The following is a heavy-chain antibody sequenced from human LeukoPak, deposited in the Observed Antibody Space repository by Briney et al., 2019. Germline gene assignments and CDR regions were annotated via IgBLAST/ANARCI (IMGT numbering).Heavy chain of an antibody. CDR3: ARDSVFRGDAFDI. D-gene: IGHD2-21*01. Sequence: SVKVSCKASGGTFSSYAISWVRQAPGQGLEWMGRIIPIFGTANYAQKFQGRVTITTDESTSTAHMELSSLRSEDTAVYYCARDSVFRGDAFDIWGQGTMVTVSS. V-gene: IGHV1-69*05. CDR2: IIPIFGTA. CDR1: GGTFSSYA. J-gene: IGHJ3*02.